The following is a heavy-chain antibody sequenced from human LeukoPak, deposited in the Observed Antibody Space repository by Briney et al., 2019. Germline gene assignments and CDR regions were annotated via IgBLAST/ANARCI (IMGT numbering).Heavy chain of an antibody. J-gene: IGHJ4*02. CDR2: IRSKAYGGTT. Sequence: NPGGSLRLSCTASGFTFGDYAMSWFRQAPGKGLEWVGFIRSKAYGGTTEYAASVKGRFTISRDDSKSIAYLQMNSLKTEDTAVYYCTRSPRRITFGGVIPPFDYWGQGTLVTVSS. D-gene: IGHD3-16*02. V-gene: IGHV3-49*05. CDR1: GFTFGDYA. CDR3: TRSPRRITFGGVIPPFDY.